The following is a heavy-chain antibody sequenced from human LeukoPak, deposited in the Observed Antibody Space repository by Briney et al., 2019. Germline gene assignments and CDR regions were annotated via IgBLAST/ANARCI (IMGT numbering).Heavy chain of an antibody. V-gene: IGHV3-9*01. CDR3: EKGADYYDSSGYYGAFDI. Sequence: GRSLRLSCAASGFTFDDYAMHWVRQAPGKGLEWVSGISWNSGSIGYADSVKGRFTISRDNAKNSLYLQMNSLRAEDTTLYYCEKGADYYDSSGYYGAFDIWGQGTMVTVSS. D-gene: IGHD3-22*01. CDR2: ISWNSGSI. J-gene: IGHJ3*02. CDR1: GFTFDDYA.